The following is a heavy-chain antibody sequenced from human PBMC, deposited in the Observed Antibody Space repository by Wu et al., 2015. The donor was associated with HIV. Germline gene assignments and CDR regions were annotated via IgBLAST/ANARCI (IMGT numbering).Heavy chain of an antibody. Sequence: QVQLVQSGAEVKKPGASVKVSCQASGYTFTNYGITWMRQAPGQGPEWMGWINTNRGGTKYAQKFQGRVTLTRDTAVTTAYLELNSLRSDDTAVYYCARLQSLHGLYSNADYWGQGTLVTVSS. D-gene: IGHD3-10*01. J-gene: IGHJ4*02. CDR2: INTNRGGT. CDR1: GYTFTNYG. CDR3: ARLQSLHGLYSNADY. V-gene: IGHV1-2*02.